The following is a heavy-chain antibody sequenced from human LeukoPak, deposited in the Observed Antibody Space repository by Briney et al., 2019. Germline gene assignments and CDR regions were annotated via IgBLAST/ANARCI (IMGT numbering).Heavy chain of an antibody. CDR1: GYRFTGYW. J-gene: IGHJ4*02. V-gene: IGHV5-51*01. CDR3: ARLLRTVATTPLGY. CDR2: IYPGDSDT. Sequence: GESLKISCEGSGYRFTGYWIGWVRQVSGRGLEWMGIIYPGDSDTRYSPSFQGQVTISADKSISTAYLQWSSLKASDTAMYYCARLLRTVATTPLGYWGQGTLVTVSS. D-gene: IGHD5-12*01.